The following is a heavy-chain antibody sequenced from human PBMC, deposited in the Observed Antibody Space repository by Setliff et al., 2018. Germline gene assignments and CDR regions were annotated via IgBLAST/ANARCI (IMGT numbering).Heavy chain of an antibody. V-gene: IGHV3-11*04. Sequence: GGSLRLSCAASGFTFSDYYMSWIRQAPGKGLEWVSYISHGGNNIDYADSVKGRFTISRDNAKNSLYLQMNSLRAEDTAVYYCARMGPTWSTHAFDIWGRGTMVTVS. D-gene: IGHD1-26*01. J-gene: IGHJ3*02. CDR3: ARMGPTWSTHAFDI. CDR1: GFTFSDYY. CDR2: ISHGGNNI.